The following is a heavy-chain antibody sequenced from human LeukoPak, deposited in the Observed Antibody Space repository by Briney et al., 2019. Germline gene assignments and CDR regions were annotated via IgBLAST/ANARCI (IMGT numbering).Heavy chain of an antibody. CDR1: GFTFSSYD. CDR2: ISYDGDNK. Sequence: GGSLRLSCAASGFTFSSYDIHWVRQAPGKGLEWVAVISYDGDNKYYGDSVKGRFTSSRDNSKKTVYLQMNSLRAEDTAVYYCARGDGYYFDYWGQGTLVTVSS. V-gene: IGHV3-30-3*01. CDR3: ARGDGYYFDY. J-gene: IGHJ4*02. D-gene: IGHD2-21*02.